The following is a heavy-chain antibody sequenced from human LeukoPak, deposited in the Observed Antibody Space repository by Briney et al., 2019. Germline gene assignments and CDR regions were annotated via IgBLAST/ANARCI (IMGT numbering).Heavy chain of an antibody. Sequence: SETLSLTCAVSGGSISSSNWWSWVRQPPGKGLEWIGQIYHSGSTNYNPSLKSRVTISVDTSKNQFSLKLSSITAADTAVYYCASGWLQHDYWGQGTLVTVSS. V-gene: IGHV4-4*02. D-gene: IGHD5-24*01. CDR1: GGSISSSNW. CDR3: ASGWLQHDY. CDR2: IYHSGST. J-gene: IGHJ4*02.